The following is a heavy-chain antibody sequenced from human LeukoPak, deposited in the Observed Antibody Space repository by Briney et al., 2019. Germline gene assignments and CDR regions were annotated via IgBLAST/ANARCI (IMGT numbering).Heavy chain of an antibody. V-gene: IGHV1-69*13. CDR2: IIPIFGTA. CDR3: ASRNRDGYNGVDY. D-gene: IGHD5-24*01. Sequence: VASVKVSCKASGYTFTSYGISWVRQAPGQGLEWMGGIIPIFGTANYAQKFQGRVTITADESTSTAYMELSSLRSEDTAVYYCASRNRDGYNGVDYWGQGTLVTVSS. J-gene: IGHJ4*02. CDR1: GYTFTSYG.